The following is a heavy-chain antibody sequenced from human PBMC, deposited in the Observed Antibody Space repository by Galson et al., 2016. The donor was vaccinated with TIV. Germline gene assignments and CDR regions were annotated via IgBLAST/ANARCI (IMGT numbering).Heavy chain of an antibody. D-gene: IGHD3-22*01. CDR3: ATDLLYYYDSSGYS. CDR1: GYTVTELS. CDR2: FDPEDGET. V-gene: IGHV1-24*01. J-gene: IGHJ4*02. Sequence: SVKVSCKVSGYTVTELSMHWVRQAPEKRLGWMGGFDPEDGETIYAQKFQGRVSMTEDTFTDTAYMELSSLVSDDTAVYYCATDLLYYYDSSGYSWGQRTLVTVSS.